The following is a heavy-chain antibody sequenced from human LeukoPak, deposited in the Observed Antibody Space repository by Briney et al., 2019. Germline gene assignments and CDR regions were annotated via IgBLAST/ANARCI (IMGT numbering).Heavy chain of an antibody. CDR3: ARDPMDI. CDR1: GFTFSTYA. CDR2: ISGSGGST. J-gene: IGHJ3*02. Sequence: GGSLRLSCAASGFTFSTYAMSWVRQAPGKGLEWVSAISGSGGSTYYADSVKGRLTISRDNAKNSLYLQMNSLRAEDTAVYYCARDPMDIWGQGTMVTVSS. V-gene: IGHV3-23*01.